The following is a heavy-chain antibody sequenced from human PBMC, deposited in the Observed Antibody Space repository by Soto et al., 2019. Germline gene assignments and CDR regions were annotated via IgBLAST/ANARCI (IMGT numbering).Heavy chain of an antibody. CDR2: ISSSSSYI. CDR3: ARDLRPNWFDP. CDR1: GFTFSSYS. V-gene: IGHV3-21*01. J-gene: IGHJ5*02. Sequence: GGSLRLSCAASGFTFSSYSMNWVRQAPGKGLEWVSSISSSSSYIYYADSVKGRFTISRDNAKNSLYLQMNSLRAEDTAVYYCARDLRPNWFDPWGQGTLVTVSS.